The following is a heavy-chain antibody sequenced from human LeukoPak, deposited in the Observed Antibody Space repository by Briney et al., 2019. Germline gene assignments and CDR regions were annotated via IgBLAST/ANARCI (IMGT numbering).Heavy chain of an antibody. CDR3: ARGLGVVTAQSEQPKPRYFDL. CDR1: GYTFSSYG. Sequence: GASVKVSCKASGYTFSSYGISWVRQVPGQGLEWMGWISGYNGNTNYAQNLQGRVTMTTDTSTSTAYMELRSLRSDDTAVYYCARGLGVVTAQSEQPKPRYFDLWGRGTQVTVSS. CDR2: ISGYNGNT. D-gene: IGHD2-21*02. V-gene: IGHV1-18*01. J-gene: IGHJ2*01.